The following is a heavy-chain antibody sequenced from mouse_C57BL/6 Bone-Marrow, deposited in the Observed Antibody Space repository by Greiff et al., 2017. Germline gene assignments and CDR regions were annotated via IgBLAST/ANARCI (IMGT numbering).Heavy chain of an antibody. Sequence: EVMLVESGGGLVQPGGSMKLSCVASGFTFSNYWMNWVRQSPEKGLEWVAQIRLKSDNYATHYAESVKGRFTISRDDSKSSVYLQMNNLRAEDTGIYYCTGSTTPYWYFDVWGTGTTVTVSS. CDR3: TGSTTPYWYFDV. CDR1: GFTFSNYW. CDR2: IRLKSDNYAT. J-gene: IGHJ1*03. V-gene: IGHV6-3*01. D-gene: IGHD1-1*01.